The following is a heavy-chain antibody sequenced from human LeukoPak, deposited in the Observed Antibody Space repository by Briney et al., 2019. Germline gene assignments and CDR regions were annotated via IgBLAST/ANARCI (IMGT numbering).Heavy chain of an antibody. CDR3: ARDQGGTTVTTMGYGLDY. D-gene: IGHD4-17*01. CDR2: TIPIFGTA. CDR1: GGTFTSYA. V-gene: IGHV1-69*13. Sequence: GASVKVSCKASGGTFTSYAISWVRQAPGQGLEWMGGTIPIFGTANYAQKFQGRVTITANESTSTAYMELSRLRSEATAVYYCARDQGGTTVTTMGYGLDYWGQGTLVTVSS. J-gene: IGHJ4*02.